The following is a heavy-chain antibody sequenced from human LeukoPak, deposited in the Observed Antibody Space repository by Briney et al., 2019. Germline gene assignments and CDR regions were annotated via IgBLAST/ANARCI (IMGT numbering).Heavy chain of an antibody. CDR1: GFTFSTYC. Sequence: QTGGSLRLSCAASGFTFSTYCMHWVRQAPGKGPMWVSRICPDGTVTNYADSVKARFIISRDNARNTVYLQMNSLRAEDTAVYYCARDDTYGMDVWGQGTTVTVSS. CDR2: ICPDGTVT. D-gene: IGHD3-22*01. J-gene: IGHJ6*02. CDR3: ARDDTYGMDV. V-gene: IGHV3-74*01.